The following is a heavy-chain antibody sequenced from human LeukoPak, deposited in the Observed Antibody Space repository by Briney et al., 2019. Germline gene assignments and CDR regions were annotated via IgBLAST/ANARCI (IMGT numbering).Heavy chain of an antibody. J-gene: IGHJ4*02. CDR3: ARDRWANWNYVDY. D-gene: IGHD1-20*01. CDR2: TYYRSKWYN. CDR1: GDSVSSKSVA. V-gene: IGHV6-1*01. Sequence: SQTLSLTCDIAGDSVSSKSVAWNWIRQSPSRGLEWLGRTYYRSKWYNDYAVSVKSRITINPDTSKNQFSLQLNSVTPEDTAVYYCARDRWANWNYVDYWGQGTLVTVSS.